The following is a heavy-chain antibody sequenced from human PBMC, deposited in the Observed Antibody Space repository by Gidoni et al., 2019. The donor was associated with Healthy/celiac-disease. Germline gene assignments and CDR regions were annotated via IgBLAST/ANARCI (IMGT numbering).Heavy chain of an antibody. J-gene: IGHJ6*02. CDR1: GGSFSGYY. Sequence: QVQLQQWGAGLLKPSETLSLTCAVYGGSFSGYYWSWIRQPPGKGLEWLGEINHSGSTNYNPSLKSRVTISVDTSKNQFSLKLSSVTAADTAVYYCARAPHFYYGMDVWGQGTTVTVSS. V-gene: IGHV4-34*01. CDR2: INHSGST. CDR3: ARAPHFYYGMDV. D-gene: IGHD3-3*02.